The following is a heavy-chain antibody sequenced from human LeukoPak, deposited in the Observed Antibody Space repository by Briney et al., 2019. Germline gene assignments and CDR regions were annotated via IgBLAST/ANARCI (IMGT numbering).Heavy chain of an antibody. Sequence: PGGSLRLSCAASGLTFSSNWMHWVRQAPGKGLVWVSRINSDGRSASYAESVTGRFTMSRDNAKNTLYLQMNSLRGEDTAVYYCVRDVWGDRDGFFEYWGQGTLVTVSS. D-gene: IGHD2-21*01. CDR2: INSDGRSA. CDR1: GLTFSSNW. CDR3: VRDVWGDRDGFFEY. J-gene: IGHJ4*02. V-gene: IGHV3-74*01.